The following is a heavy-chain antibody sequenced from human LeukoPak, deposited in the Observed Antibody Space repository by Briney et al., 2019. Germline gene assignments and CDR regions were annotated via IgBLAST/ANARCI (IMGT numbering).Heavy chain of an antibody. Sequence: GGSLRLSCAASGFTFSSYAMHWVRQAPGKGLEWVAVISYDGSNKYYADSVKGRFTISRGNSKNTLYLQMNRLRAEDTAVYYCARDLTRYYYYGMDVWGQGTTVTVSS. D-gene: IGHD1-1*01. CDR1: GFTFSSYA. CDR2: ISYDGSNK. V-gene: IGHV3-30*04. CDR3: ARDLTRYYYYGMDV. J-gene: IGHJ6*02.